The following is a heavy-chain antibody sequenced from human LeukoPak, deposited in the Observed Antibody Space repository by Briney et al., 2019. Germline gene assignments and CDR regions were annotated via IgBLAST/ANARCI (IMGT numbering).Heavy chain of an antibody. CDR3: ARDRSRYCSGGSCYIS. J-gene: IGHJ4*02. CDR2: IYYSGST. V-gene: IGHV4-31*03. Sequence: NPSQTLSLTCTVSGGSIGSGGYYWSWIRQHPGKGLEWIGYIYYSGSTYYNPSLKSRVTISVDTSKNQFSLKLSSVTAADTAVYYCARDRSRYCSGGSCYISWGQGTLVTVSS. CDR1: GGSIGSGGYY. D-gene: IGHD2-15*01.